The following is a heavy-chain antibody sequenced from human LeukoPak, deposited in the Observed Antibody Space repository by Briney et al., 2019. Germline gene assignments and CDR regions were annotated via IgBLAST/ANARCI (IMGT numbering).Heavy chain of an antibody. V-gene: IGHV3-21*01. CDR3: TRALPLRTDAFDI. Sequence: GGSLRLSCAASGFTFSSYSMNWVRQAPGKGLEWVSSISSSSCSYIYYADSVKGRFTISRDNAKNSLYLQMNNLRAEDTAVYYCTRALPLRTDAFDIWGQGTMVTVSS. CDR2: ISSSSCSYI. J-gene: IGHJ3*02. CDR1: GFTFSSYS.